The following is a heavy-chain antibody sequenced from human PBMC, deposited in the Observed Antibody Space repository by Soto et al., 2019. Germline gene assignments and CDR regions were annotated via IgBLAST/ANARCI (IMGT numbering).Heavy chain of an antibody. Sequence: GGSLRLSCAASGFTFSNAWMSWVRQAPGKGLEWVGRIKSKTDGGTTDYAAPVKGRFTISRDDSKNTLYLQMNSLKTEDTAVYYCTTDPRTYYDFWSGYYHFDYWGQGTLVTVS. CDR2: IKSKTDGGTT. CDR3: TTDPRTYYDFWSGYYHFDY. D-gene: IGHD3-3*01. CDR1: GFTFSNAW. V-gene: IGHV3-15*01. J-gene: IGHJ4*02.